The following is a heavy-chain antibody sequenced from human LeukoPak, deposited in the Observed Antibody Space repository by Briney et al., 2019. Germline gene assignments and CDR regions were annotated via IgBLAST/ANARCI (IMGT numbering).Heavy chain of an antibody. J-gene: IGHJ5*02. CDR1: GYTFTGYY. V-gene: IGHV1-2*02. Sequence: ASVNVSCKASGYTFTGYYMHWVRQAPGQGLEWMGWINPNSCGRNYAQKFQGRVTMTRDTSISTAYMELSRLRSDDTAVYYCAREGYCSSTSCLRPPPHWFVPWGQGTLVTVSS. CDR3: AREGYCSSTSCLRPPPHWFVP. CDR2: INPNSCGR. D-gene: IGHD2-2*01.